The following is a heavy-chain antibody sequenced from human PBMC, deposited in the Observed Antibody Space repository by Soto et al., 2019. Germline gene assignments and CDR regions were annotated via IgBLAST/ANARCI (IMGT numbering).Heavy chain of an antibody. Sequence: QVPLVQSGAEVKKPGSSVKVSCKASGYTFTSYDINWVRQATGQGLEWMGWMNPNSGNTGYAQKFQGRVTMTRNTSISTAYLELSSLRSEETAVYYCARRYSSSTVDLVMDVWGQGTTVTVS. D-gene: IGHD6-6*01. CDR3: ARRYSSSTVDLVMDV. CDR1: GYTFTSYD. CDR2: MNPNSGNT. J-gene: IGHJ6*02. V-gene: IGHV1-8*01.